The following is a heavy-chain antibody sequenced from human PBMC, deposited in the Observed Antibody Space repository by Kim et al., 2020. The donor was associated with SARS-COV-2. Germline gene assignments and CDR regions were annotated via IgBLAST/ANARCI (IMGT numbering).Heavy chain of an antibody. Sequence: GESLKISCKGSGYSFTSYWIGWVRQMPGKGLEWMGIIYPGDSDTRYSPSFQGQVTISADKSISTAYLQWSSLKASDTAMYYCARQDYYDILTGLGYGMDVWGQGTTVTVSS. J-gene: IGHJ6*02. CDR1: GYSFTSYW. CDR2: IYPGDSDT. CDR3: ARQDYYDILTGLGYGMDV. V-gene: IGHV5-51*01. D-gene: IGHD3-9*01.